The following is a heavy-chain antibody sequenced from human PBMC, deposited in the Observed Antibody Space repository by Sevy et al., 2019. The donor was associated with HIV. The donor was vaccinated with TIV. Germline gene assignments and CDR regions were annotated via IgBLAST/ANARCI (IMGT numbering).Heavy chain of an antibody. V-gene: IGHV3-48*03. CDR2: ISPSGHAI. J-gene: IGHJ3*01. D-gene: IGHD3-22*01. Sequence: GGSLRLSCKASGFFFSNYEMNWVGQAPGKGLEWVSYISPSGHAIYYADSVKGRFTVSRDNAKNSLYLQMNSLRGDDTALYYCARDIDSSGYSYAFDLWGQGTMVTVSS. CDR1: GFFFSNYE. CDR3: ARDIDSSGYSYAFDL.